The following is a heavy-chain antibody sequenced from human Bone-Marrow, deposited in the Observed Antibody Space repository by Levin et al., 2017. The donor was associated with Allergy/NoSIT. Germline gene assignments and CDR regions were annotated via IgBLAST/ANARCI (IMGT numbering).Heavy chain of an antibody. D-gene: IGHD2/OR15-2a*01. CDR2: INPNTGDS. CDR1: GHTFSDFS. V-gene: IGHV1-2*02. J-gene: IGHJ3*01. CDR3: ALLVSDF. Sequence: ASVKVSCKASGHTFSDFSLHWVRQAPGQGLEWMGWINPNTGDSDLAQNFQGRVTMTRDTSISTAYLELSGLRSDDTAMYYCALLVSDFWGQGTMVTVCS.